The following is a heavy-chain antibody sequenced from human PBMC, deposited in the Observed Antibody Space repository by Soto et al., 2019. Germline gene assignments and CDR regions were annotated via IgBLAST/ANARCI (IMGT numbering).Heavy chain of an antibody. V-gene: IGHV3-33*01. CDR3: AREHGGWHNWFDP. J-gene: IGHJ5*02. Sequence: QVQLVESGGGVVQPGRSLRLSCAASGFTFSSYGMHWVRQAPGKGLEWVAVIWYDGSNKYYADSVKGRFTISRDNSKNTLYLQMNSLRAEDTAVYYCAREHGGWHNWFDPWGQGTLVTVSS. D-gene: IGHD6-19*01. CDR1: GFTFSSYG. CDR2: IWYDGSNK.